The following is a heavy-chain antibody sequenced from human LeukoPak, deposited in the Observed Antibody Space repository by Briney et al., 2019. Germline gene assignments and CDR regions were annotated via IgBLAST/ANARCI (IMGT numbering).Heavy chain of an antibody. CDR3: AKDLMPLVVAARGYSYGSDY. Sequence: GSLRLSCAASGFTFSSYAMSWVRQAPGKGLEWVSAISGSGGSTYYADSVKGRFTISRDNSKNTLYLQMNSLRAEDTAVYYCAKDLMPLVVAARGYSYGSDYWGQGTLVTVSS. D-gene: IGHD5-18*01. J-gene: IGHJ4*02. CDR1: GFTFSSYA. V-gene: IGHV3-23*01. CDR2: ISGSGGST.